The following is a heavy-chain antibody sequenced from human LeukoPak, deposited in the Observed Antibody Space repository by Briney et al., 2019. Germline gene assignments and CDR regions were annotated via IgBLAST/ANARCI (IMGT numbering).Heavy chain of an antibody. J-gene: IGHJ4*02. D-gene: IGHD3-22*01. Sequence: GASVKVSCKASGYTFTGYYMHWVRQAPGQGLEWMGWINPNSGGTNYAQKFQGRVTMTRDTSISTAYMELSRLRSDDTAVYYCARSRPATYYYDSSGSPYDYWGQGTLVTVSS. CDR3: ARSRPATYYYDSSGSPYDY. V-gene: IGHV1-2*02. CDR2: INPNSGGT. CDR1: GYTFTGYY.